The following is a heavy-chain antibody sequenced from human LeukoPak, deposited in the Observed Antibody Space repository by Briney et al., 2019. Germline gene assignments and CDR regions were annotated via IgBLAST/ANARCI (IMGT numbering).Heavy chain of an antibody. Sequence: MPSETLSLTCTVSGGSISSSSYYWGWIRQPPGKGLEWIGSIYYSGSTYYNPSLKSRVTISVDTSKNQFSLKLSSVTAADTAVYYCARLGSGYHLDYWGQGTLVTVSS. J-gene: IGHJ4*02. V-gene: IGHV4-39*01. D-gene: IGHD3-22*01. CDR1: GGSISSSSYY. CDR3: ARLGSGYHLDY. CDR2: IYYSGST.